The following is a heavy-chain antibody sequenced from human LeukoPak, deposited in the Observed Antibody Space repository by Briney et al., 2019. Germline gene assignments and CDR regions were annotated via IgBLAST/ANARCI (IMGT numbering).Heavy chain of an antibody. D-gene: IGHD1-7*01. CDR3: ARSNWYSFDY. J-gene: IGHJ4*02. CDR1: GDSVSRNSVG. CDR2: TYYRSKWYD. V-gene: IGHV6-1*01. Sequence: SQTLSLTCAISGDSVSRNSVGWHWIRQSPSRGLEWLGKTYYRSKWYDDYALSVKSRITINPDTSKNQFSLHLNSVTPEDTAVYYCARSNWYSFDYWGQGTLVTVSS.